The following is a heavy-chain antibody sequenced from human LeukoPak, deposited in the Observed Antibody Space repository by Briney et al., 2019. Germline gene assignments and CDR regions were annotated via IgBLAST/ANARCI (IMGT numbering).Heavy chain of an antibody. V-gene: IGHV1-2*02. Sequence: ASVKVSCKASGYTFTDYNIHWVRQAPGQGLEWMGWISPNTGGTKYAQEFQGRVTVTRDTSISTAYMELSRLRSDDTAMYYCARPVLRLSGAFELWGQGTPVIVSS. CDR2: ISPNTGGT. J-gene: IGHJ4*02. CDR3: ARPVLRLSGAFEL. D-gene: IGHD3-16*01. CDR1: GYTFTDYN.